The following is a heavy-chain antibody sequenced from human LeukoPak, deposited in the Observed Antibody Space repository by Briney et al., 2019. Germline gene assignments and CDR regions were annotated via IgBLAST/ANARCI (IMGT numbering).Heavy chain of an antibody. V-gene: IGHV3-64*01. Sequence: GGSLRLSCAASGFTFSSYAMHWVRQAPGKGLEYVSAISSNGGDTYYANSVKGRFTISRDNSKNTLYLQMGSLRGEDMAVYYCARERGSSGWTFDYWGQGTLVTVSS. CDR3: ARERGSSGWTFDY. D-gene: IGHD6-19*01. CDR2: ISSNGGDT. CDR1: GFTFSSYA. J-gene: IGHJ4*02.